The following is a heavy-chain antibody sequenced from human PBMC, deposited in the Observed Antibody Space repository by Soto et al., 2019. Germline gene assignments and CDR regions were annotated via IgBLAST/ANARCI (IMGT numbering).Heavy chain of an antibody. D-gene: IGHD3-10*01. CDR1: CGSFSGYY. J-gene: IGHJ6*03. CDR2: INHSGST. V-gene: IGHV4-34*01. Sequence: PSETLSLTCAVYCGSFSGYYWSWIRQPPGKGLEWIGEINHSGSTNYNPSLKSRVTISVDTSKNQFSLKLSSVTAADTAVYYCARGRPIYGSASYYKGYYYYYYMDVWGKGTTVTVSS. CDR3: ARGRPIYGSASYYKGYYYYYYMDV.